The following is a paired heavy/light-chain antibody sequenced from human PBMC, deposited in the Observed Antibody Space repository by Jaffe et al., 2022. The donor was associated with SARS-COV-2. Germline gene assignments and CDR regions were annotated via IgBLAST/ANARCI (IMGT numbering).Heavy chain of an antibody. CDR2: IHHSGTI. J-gene: IGHJ4*02. CDR1: GGSISSSHW. Sequence: QVQLQESGPGLVKPSGTLSLTCEVSGGSISSSHWWSWVRQPPGKGLEWIGEIHHSGTINYNSSLKRRVTISLDKSKNQFSLRVTSLTAADTAFYYCARVGSYYERDQWGQGTLVTVSS. D-gene: IGHD1-26*01. V-gene: IGHV4-4*02. CDR3: ARVGSYYERDQ.
Light chain of an antibody. V-gene: IGLV1-51*01. CDR2: DND. CDR3: GAWDTGLSIGKV. J-gene: IGLJ3*02. CDR1: TSNIGNNH. Sequence: QSVLTQPPSVSAAPGQKVTISCSGSTSNIGNNHVSWYQQLPGTAPKLLIYDNDKRPSGIPDRFSGSKSGTSATLDITGLQTDDEADYYCGAWDTGLSIGKVFGGGTKLTVL.